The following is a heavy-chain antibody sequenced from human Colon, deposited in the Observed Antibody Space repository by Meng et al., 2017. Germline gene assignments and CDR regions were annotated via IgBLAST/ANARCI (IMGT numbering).Heavy chain of an antibody. V-gene: IGHV4-61*01. CDR3: AKTSSNWFTSYNGMDV. J-gene: IGHJ6*02. CDR1: GGSVSSASHY. Sequence: SETLSLTCTVPGGSVSSASHYWSWIRQSPGKGLEWIGHVYHSGDTNYNPSLKSRVTLSVDTSKNQFSLKLTSVTAADTAVYYCAKTSSNWFTSYNGMDVWGQGTTVTVSS. CDR2: VYHSGDT. D-gene: IGHD6-13*01.